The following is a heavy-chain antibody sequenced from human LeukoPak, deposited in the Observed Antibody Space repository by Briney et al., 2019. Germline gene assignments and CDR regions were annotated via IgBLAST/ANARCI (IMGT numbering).Heavy chain of an antibody. V-gene: IGHV3-30-3*01. CDR2: ISYDGSNK. CDR1: GFTFSSYA. D-gene: IGHD4-17*01. J-gene: IGHJ6*02. CDR3: ARDLTTTVITYYYYGMDV. Sequence: QTGGSLRLSCAASGFTFSSYAMHWVRQAPGKGLEWVAVISYDGSNKYYADSVKGRFTISRDNSKNTLYLQMNSLRAEDTAVYYCARDLTTTVITYYYYGMDVWGQGTTVTVSS.